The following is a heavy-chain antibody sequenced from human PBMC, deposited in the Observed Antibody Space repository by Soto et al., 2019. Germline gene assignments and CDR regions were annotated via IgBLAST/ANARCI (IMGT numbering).Heavy chain of an antibody. Sequence: GGSLRLSCAASGFTFSSYAMSWVRQAPGKGLEWVSAISGSGGSTYYADSVKGRFTISRDNSKNTLYLQMNSLRAEDTAVYYCAKSTRGSSGYYSFDYWGQGTLVTVSS. J-gene: IGHJ4*02. CDR3: AKSTRGSSGYYSFDY. CDR2: ISGSGGST. CDR1: GFTFSSYA. V-gene: IGHV3-23*01. D-gene: IGHD3-22*01.